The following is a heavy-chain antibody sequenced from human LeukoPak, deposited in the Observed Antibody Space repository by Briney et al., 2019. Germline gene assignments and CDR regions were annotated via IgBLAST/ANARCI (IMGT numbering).Heavy chain of an antibody. V-gene: IGHV4-34*01. CDR3: ARGLDDHGAYYYYMDV. J-gene: IGHJ6*03. Sequence: SETLSLTCAVYGGSFSGYYWSWIRQPPGKGLEWIGEINHSGSTNYNPSLKSRVTISVDTSKNQFSLKLSSVTAADTAVYYCARGLDDHGAYYYYMDVWGKGTTVTVSS. CDR1: GGSFSGYY. CDR2: INHSGST. D-gene: IGHD3-10*01.